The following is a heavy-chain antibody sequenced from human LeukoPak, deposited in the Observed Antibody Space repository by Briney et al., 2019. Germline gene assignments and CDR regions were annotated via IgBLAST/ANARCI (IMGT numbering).Heavy chain of an antibody. CDR2: ISGSTSTA. V-gene: IGHV3-23*01. J-gene: IGHJ4*02. Sequence: GGSLRLSCAASGFTFSSYAMSWVRQAPGKGLEWVSGISGSTSTAYYPDSVKGRFTISRDNSKNTVSLQMNSLRAEDTAVYYCARGADRWNYFDYWGQGTPVTVSS. D-gene: IGHD4-23*01. CDR1: GFTFSSYA. CDR3: ARGADRWNYFDY.